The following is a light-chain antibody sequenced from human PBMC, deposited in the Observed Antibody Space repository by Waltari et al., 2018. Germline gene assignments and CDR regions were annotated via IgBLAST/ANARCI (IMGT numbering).Light chain of an antibody. Sequence: SYELTQPPSVSVPPGQTARITCFGDALPKQYVYWYQQRPGQAPVLMIYKDTKRPSVIPERFSGSASGTTVTLTISGVQAEDEAVYYCQSADSSGTSRVFGGGTKLTVL. CDR2: KDT. J-gene: IGLJ2*01. V-gene: IGLV3-25*03. CDR1: ALPKQY. CDR3: QSADSSGTSRV.